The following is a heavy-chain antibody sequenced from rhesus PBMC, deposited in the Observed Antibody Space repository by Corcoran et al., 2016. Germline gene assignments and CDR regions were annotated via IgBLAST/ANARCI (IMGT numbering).Heavy chain of an antibody. CDR2: IYGCGGST. J-gene: IGHJ2*01. D-gene: IGHD1-1*01. CDR1: GGSISSSNW. Sequence: QVQLQESGPAVVKPSETLSLTCAVSGGSISSSNWWSWIRQSPGKGLEWIGGIYGCGGSTEYNPSLRNRFTMTIDTSNNQFTLKMSSVTAADTAVYYCARGAGWNYGYWYFDLWGPGTPITISS. V-gene: IGHV4-93*02. CDR3: ARGAGWNYGYWYFDL.